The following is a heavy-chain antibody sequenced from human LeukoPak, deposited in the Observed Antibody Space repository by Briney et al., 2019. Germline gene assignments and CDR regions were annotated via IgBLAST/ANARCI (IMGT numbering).Heavy chain of an antibody. CDR2: INHSGST. CDR3: ARLKRDYGAGSYYKSFDY. J-gene: IGHJ4*02. Sequence: PLDTRSLTRAVYGGSFSGYYWSWIRQPPGKGLESIGEINHSGSTNYHPSLQSRVTITVDTSKKQFSLKLSSVTAAETAVYYCARLKRDYGAGSYYKSFDYWGQGTLVTVSS. V-gene: IGHV4-34*01. CDR1: GGSFSGYY. D-gene: IGHD3-10*01.